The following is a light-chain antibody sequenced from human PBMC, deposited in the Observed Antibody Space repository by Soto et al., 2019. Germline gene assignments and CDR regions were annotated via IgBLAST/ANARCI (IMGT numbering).Light chain of an antibody. J-gene: IGKJ4*01. Sequence: DIQMTQSPSSLSAVVGDRVTITCRASRGIGDRLAWFQQKPGKAPQFLIQAASNLQSGVPSRFSGSGSGTEFILSINSLQPDDFATYYCQQYSSYPLTFGGGTKVDIK. V-gene: IGKV1D-16*01. CDR3: QQYSSYPLT. CDR1: RGIGDR. CDR2: AAS.